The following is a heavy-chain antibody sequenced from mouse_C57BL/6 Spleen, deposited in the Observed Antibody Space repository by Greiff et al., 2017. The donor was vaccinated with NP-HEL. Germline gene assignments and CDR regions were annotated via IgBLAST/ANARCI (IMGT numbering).Heavy chain of an antibody. CDR1: GYTFTSYW. CDR3: AREGGNYEGYYPMDY. V-gene: IGHV1-53*01. J-gene: IGHJ4*01. CDR2: INPSNGGT. D-gene: IGHD2-1*01. Sequence: VQLQQPGTELVKPGASVKLSCKASGYTFTSYWMHWVKQRPGQGLEWIGNINPSNGGTNYNEKFKSKATLTVDKSSSTAYMQLSSLTSEDSAVYYWAREGGNYEGYYPMDYWGQGTSVTVSS.